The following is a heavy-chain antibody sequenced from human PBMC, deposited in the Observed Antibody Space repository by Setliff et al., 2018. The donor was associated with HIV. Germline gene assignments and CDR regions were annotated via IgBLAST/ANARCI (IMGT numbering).Heavy chain of an antibody. D-gene: IGHD5-18*01. Sequence: PGESLKISCAASGFTFSSYSLNWVRQAPGKGLEWVSYISSSSSTVFYADSVKGRFTISRDDAKNSLFLQMNSLRAEDTAVYYCARDWLADGYSTKFAFDIWGQGTMVTVS. J-gene: IGHJ3*02. CDR1: GFTFSSYS. CDR3: ARDWLADGYSTKFAFDI. V-gene: IGHV3-48*01. CDR2: ISSSSSTV.